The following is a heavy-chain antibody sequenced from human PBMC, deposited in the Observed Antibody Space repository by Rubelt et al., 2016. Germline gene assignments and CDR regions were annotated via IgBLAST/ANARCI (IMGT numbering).Heavy chain of an antibody. CDR3: AGVGDDFWSGYSNQGDAFDI. CDR1: GYTFTAYC. J-gene: IGHJ3*02. Sequence: QVQLVQSGAEVKKPGASVKVSCKASGYTFTAYCIHWVRQAPGQGLEWLGRINHNGGGTNFAQRFQGRVPRNRDTAISKTYMEVNSLRADDTAVFYCAGVGDDFWSGYSNQGDAFDIWGQGTMVTVSS. CDR2: INHNGGGT. D-gene: IGHD3-3*01. V-gene: IGHV1-2*06.